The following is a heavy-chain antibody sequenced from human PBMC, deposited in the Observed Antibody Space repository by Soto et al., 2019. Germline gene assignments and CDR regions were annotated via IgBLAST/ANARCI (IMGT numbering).Heavy chain of an antibody. Sequence: EVQLVDSGGGLVEPGGSLRLSCAASGFDFYYYNMNWVRQAPGRGLEWVSSISGTGIDIHFADSVKGRFVISRDNAKTSLYLQMNSLRPEDTAVYYCARERVVNYTDYYFDYWGHGTLVTVSS. D-gene: IGHD3-16*02. J-gene: IGHJ4*01. V-gene: IGHV3-21*01. CDR3: ARERVVNYTDYYFDY. CDR2: ISGTGIDI. CDR1: GFDFYYYN.